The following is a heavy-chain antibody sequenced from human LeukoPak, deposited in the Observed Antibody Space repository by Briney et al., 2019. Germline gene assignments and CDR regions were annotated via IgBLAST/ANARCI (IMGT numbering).Heavy chain of an antibody. J-gene: IGHJ4*02. CDR1: GGSFSGYY. CDR3: ARDYRGNYYGSGSYYNY. D-gene: IGHD3-10*01. CDR2: INHSGST. Sequence: PSETLSLTCAVYGGSFSGYYWSWIRQPPGKGLEWIGEINHSGSTNYNPSLKSRVTISVDTSKIQFSLKLSSVTAADTAVYYCARDYRGNYYGSGSYYNYWGQGTLVTVSS. V-gene: IGHV4-34*01.